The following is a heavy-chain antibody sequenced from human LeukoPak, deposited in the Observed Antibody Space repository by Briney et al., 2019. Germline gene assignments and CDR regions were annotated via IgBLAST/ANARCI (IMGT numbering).Heavy chain of an antibody. CDR2: ISWKSGSI. CDR1: GFTFDDYA. CDR3: AKDMESQWLLLGYFDY. Sequence: GGSLRLSCAASGFTFDDYAMHWVRQAPGKGLEWVSGISWKSGSIGYADSVKGRFTISRDNAKNSLYLQMNSLRAEDTALYYCAKDMESQWLLLGYFDYWGQGTLVTVSS. J-gene: IGHJ4*02. D-gene: IGHD3-22*01. V-gene: IGHV3-9*01.